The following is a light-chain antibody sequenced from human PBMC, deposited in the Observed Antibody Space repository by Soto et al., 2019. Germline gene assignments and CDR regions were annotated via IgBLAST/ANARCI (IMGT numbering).Light chain of an antibody. CDR1: NNDIGGYNY. J-gene: IGLJ7*01. Sequence: QSALTQPPSASGSPGQSVTISCTGTNNDIGGYNYVSWYQQHPGKAPKLMIHEVNKRPSGVPDRFSGSKSGNTASLTVSGLQAEDEADYYCSSYAGSNSPYVFGTGTQLPVL. CDR3: SSYAGSNSPYV. V-gene: IGLV2-8*01. CDR2: EVN.